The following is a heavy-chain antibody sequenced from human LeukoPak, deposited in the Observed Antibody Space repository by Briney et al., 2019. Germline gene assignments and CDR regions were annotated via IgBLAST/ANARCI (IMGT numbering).Heavy chain of an antibody. CDR1: GFIFDNYN. Sequence: GGSLRLSCTASGFIFDNYNMNWVRQAPGKGLEWISYISTSGETIYYADSVKGRFTLSRDNAKNSLSLQMDSLRADDTAVYYCARDAAYGAGSHPGWYFSLWGRCTLVTVSS. CDR2: ISTSGETI. J-gene: IGHJ2*01. D-gene: IGHD3-10*01. V-gene: IGHV3-48*04. CDR3: ARDAAYGAGSHPGWYFSL.